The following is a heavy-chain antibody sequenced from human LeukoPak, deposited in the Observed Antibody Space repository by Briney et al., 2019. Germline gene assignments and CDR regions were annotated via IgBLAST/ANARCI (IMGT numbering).Heavy chain of an antibody. D-gene: IGHD2/OR15-2a*01. J-gene: IGHJ4*01. V-gene: IGHV4-59*01. CDR3: ARKLRVGNRGYYFDY. CDR1: GGSISSYY. Sequence: PSETLSLTCTVSGGSISSYYWSWIRQPPGKGLEWIGYIFYSGSTNYNPSLRSRVSMSIDTSKTQFSLKLSSVTAADTAVYYCARKLRVGNRGYYFDYGAKEPLVTVS. CDR2: IFYSGST.